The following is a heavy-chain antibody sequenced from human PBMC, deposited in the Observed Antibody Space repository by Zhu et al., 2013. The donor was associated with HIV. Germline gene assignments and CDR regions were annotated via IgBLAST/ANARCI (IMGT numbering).Heavy chain of an antibody. CDR1: GYIFTSVG. D-gene: IGHD6-13*01. J-gene: IGHJ2*01. CDR3: ARDQSSSSPHWYFDL. CDR2: INPSGGST. Sequence: QVELVQSGAEVKNPGASVTVSCKASGYIFTSVGYSWFRQAPGQGLEWMGWINPSGGSTSYAQKFQGRVTMTRDTSTSTVYMELSSLRSEDTAVYYCARDQSSSSPHWYFDLWGRGHPGHCLL. V-gene: IGHV1-46*01.